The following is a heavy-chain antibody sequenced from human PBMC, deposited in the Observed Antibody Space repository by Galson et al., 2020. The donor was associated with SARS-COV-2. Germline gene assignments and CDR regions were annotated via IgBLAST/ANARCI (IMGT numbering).Heavy chain of an antibody. V-gene: IGHV4-39*07. Sequence: ASETLSLTCTVSGGSISSSSYYWGWIRQPPGKGLEWIGSIYYSGSTYYNPSLKSRVTISVDTSKNQFSLKLSSVTAADTAVYYCARTANALELGPPGESIDYWGQGTLVTVSS. J-gene: IGHJ4*02. CDR1: GGSISSSSYY. CDR3: ARTANALELGPPGESIDY. D-gene: IGHD7-27*01. CDR2: IYYSGST.